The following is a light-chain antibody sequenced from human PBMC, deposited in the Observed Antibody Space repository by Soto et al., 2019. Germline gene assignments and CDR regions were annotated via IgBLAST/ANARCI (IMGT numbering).Light chain of an antibody. CDR3: KQYGNSPQT. V-gene: IGKV3-20*01. Sequence: EIVLTQSPGTLSLSPGERATLSCRASQSVGVSYLAWYQQKPGQAPRLLIYGASSRATGIPDRFSGSGSGTDFTLTISRLEPEDFAVYYCKQYGNSPQTFGQGTKVDIK. J-gene: IGKJ1*01. CDR2: GAS. CDR1: QSVGVSY.